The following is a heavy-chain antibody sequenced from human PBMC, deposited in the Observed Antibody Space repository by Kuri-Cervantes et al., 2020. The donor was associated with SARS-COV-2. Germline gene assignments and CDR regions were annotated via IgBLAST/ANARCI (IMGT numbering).Heavy chain of an antibody. D-gene: IGHD6-13*01. Sequence: ASVKVSCKVSGYTLTELSMHWVRQAPGKGLEWMGGFDPEDGETIYAQKFQGRVTMTEDTSTDTAYMELSSLRSEDTAVYYCATIAAAGTHPARDNHSYYFDYWSQGTLVTVSS. CDR2: FDPEDGET. CDR3: ATIAAAGTHPARDNHSYYFDY. V-gene: IGHV1-24*01. J-gene: IGHJ4*02. CDR1: GYTLTELS.